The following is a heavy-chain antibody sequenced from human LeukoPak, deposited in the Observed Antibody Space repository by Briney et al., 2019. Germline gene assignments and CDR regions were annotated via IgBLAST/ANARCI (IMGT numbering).Heavy chain of an antibody. CDR3: AKEARYGGNWFDL. D-gene: IGHD1-14*01. CDR1: GFTLSSYS. V-gene: IGHV3-23*01. CDR2: ISGSGGST. Sequence: GGSLRLSCAASGFTLSSYSLSWVRQAPGKGLEWVSAISGSGGSTYYADSVKGRFTISRDNSKNTLYLQMNSLRAEDTAVYYCAKEARYGGNWFDLWGEGTLVTVSS. J-gene: IGHJ5*02.